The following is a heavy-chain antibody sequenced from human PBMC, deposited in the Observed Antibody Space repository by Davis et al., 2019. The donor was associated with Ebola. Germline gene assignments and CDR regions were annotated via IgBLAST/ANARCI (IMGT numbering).Heavy chain of an antibody. Sequence: ASVKVSCKASGGTLSIYTISWVRQAPGQGLEWVGWISANNGLTNYVQKLQGRVTMTTDTSTSTAYMELRSLRPDDTAVYYCARGGGSTQSGIDYWGQGTLVTVSS. CDR2: ISANNGLT. V-gene: IGHV1-18*01. J-gene: IGHJ4*02. D-gene: IGHD3-10*01. CDR3: ARGGGSTQSGIDY. CDR1: GGTLSIYT.